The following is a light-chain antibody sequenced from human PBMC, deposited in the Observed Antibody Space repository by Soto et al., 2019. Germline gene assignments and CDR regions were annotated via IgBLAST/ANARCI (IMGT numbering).Light chain of an antibody. V-gene: IGLV2-11*01. J-gene: IGLJ3*02. CDR1: SSDVGGYGF. CDR2: DIT. Sequence: QSALTQPRSVSGSPGQSVTISCIGTSSDVGGYGFVSWYQQHPGKAPKLIIYDITKRTSDVPDRFSGSKSGNSASLTISGLQAEDEADYFCCSYAGSCNLGVFGGGTKLTVL. CDR3: CSYAGSCNLGV.